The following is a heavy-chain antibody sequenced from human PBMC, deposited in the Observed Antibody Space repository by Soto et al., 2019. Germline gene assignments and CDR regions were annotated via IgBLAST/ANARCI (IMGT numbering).Heavy chain of an antibody. Sequence: GESLKISCKGSGYSFTSYWIGWARQMPGKGLEWMWIIYPCDSDTRYSPSFQAQVTISADKSISTAYLQWSSLKASDTAMYYCARQGGYDRYYYYDYGMEVWGQGTTVTVAS. CDR2: IYPCDSDT. CDR3: ARQGGYDRYYYYDYGMEV. CDR1: GYSFTSYW. D-gene: IGHD5-12*01. V-gene: IGHV5-51*01. J-gene: IGHJ6*02.